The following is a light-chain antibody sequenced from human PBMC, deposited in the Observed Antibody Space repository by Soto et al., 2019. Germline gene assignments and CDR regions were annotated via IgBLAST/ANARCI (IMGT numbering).Light chain of an antibody. J-gene: IGKJ2*01. CDR1: QSVSSTY. CDR2: GAS. Sequence: EIVLTQSPGTLSLSPGERATLSCRASQSVSSTYLAWYQQKPGQAPRLLIYGASSRATGIPDRFSGSGSGTDFTLTISRLEPDDFAVYYCQRYDISPFPFGQGTKLEIK. V-gene: IGKV3-20*01. CDR3: QRYDISPFP.